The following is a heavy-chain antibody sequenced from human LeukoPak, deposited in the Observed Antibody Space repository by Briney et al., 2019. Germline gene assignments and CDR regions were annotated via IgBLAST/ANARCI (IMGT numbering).Heavy chain of an antibody. J-gene: IGHJ6*03. D-gene: IGHD6-6*01. CDR2: IKPNSGGT. Sequence: ASVKVSCKPSGCTFTGYYMHWVRQAPGHPLEWMGWIKPNSGGTNYAQKFQGRVTMTRDTSISTAYMELSRLRSDDTAVYYCARTIEAHSWRTRYYAYYMDVWGKGTTVTVSS. CDR1: GCTFTGYY. CDR3: ARTIEAHSWRTRYYAYYMDV. V-gene: IGHV1-2*02.